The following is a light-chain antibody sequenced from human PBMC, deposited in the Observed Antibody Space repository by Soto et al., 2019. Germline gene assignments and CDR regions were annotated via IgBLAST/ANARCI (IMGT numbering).Light chain of an antibody. CDR3: QQYNYWPPDRT. J-gene: IGKJ1*01. V-gene: IGKV3-15*01. Sequence: EIVMTQSPATLSVSPGERATLSCRASQSVGSILAWYQQKPGQAPRLLIYGASTRATGIPARFSGSGSGTEFTLTISSLQSEDFAIYFCQQYNYWPPDRTFGQGTKVEIK. CDR2: GAS. CDR1: QSVGSI.